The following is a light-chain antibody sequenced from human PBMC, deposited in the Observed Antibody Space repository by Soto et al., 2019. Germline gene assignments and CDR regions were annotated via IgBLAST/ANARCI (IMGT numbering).Light chain of an antibody. CDR2: SAS. J-gene: IGKJ1*01. V-gene: IGKV1-8*01. CDR3: LQSYKYPWT. CDR1: QGVRTY. Sequence: AIRMTQSPSSFSASTGDRVTITCRASQGVRTYLAWFQQKPGKVPKRLIFSASSLQSGVPSRFSGNGSATEFTLTISSLQPEDFATYYCLQSYKYPWTFGQGTKVDIK.